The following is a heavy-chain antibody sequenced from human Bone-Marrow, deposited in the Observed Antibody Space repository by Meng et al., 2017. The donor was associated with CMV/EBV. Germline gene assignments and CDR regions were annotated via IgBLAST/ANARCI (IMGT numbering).Heavy chain of an antibody. CDR3: ARDEYFRFDP. J-gene: IGHJ5*02. CDR2: IIPIFGTA. D-gene: IGHD2/OR15-2a*01. CDR1: GGTFSRYA. V-gene: IGHV1-69*05. Sequence: SCKASGGTFSRYAISWVRQAPGQGLEWMGGIIPIFGTANYAQKFQGRVTITTDESTSTAYMELSSLRSEDTAVYYCARDEYFRFDPWGQGTLVTVSS.